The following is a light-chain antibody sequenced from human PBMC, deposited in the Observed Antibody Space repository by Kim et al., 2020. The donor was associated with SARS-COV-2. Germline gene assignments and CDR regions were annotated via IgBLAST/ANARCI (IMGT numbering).Light chain of an antibody. CDR3: KSRGTSGNVV. CDR1: SLRRYF. V-gene: IGLV3-19*01. J-gene: IGLJ2*01. Sequence: VALGQNVRITCRGDSLRRYFAPWLQLKPGQAPVLVIYGKNNRPSGIPDRFSGSSSGNTASLTITGAQAEDEADFYCKSRGTSGNVVFGGGNQLTVL. CDR2: GKN.